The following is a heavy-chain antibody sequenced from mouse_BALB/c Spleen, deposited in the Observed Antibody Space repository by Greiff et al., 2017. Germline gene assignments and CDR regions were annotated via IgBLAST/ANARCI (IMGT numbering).Heavy chain of an antibody. Sequence: VKVVESGPGLVAPSQSLSITCTVSGFSLTSYGVHWVRQPPGKGLEWLGVIWAGGSTNYNSALMSRLSISKDNSKSQVFLKMNSLQTDDTAMYYCARDHYGSSYWDYWGQGTTLTVSS. V-gene: IGHV2-9*02. CDR2: IWAGGST. D-gene: IGHD1-1*01. J-gene: IGHJ2*01. CDR1: GFSLTSYG. CDR3: ARDHYGSSYWDY.